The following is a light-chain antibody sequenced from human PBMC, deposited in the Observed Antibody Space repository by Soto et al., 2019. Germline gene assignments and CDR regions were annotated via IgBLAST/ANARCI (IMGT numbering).Light chain of an antibody. Sequence: SYELTQPPSVSVAPGQTARVLCGGNNLGSKSVHWYQQKPGQAPVVVVSDDSDRPSGIPERFSGSNSGNTATLTISRVEAGDEADYYCQVWDTTNPVIFGGGTKVTVL. CDR1: NLGSKS. CDR3: QVWDTTNPVI. J-gene: IGLJ2*01. V-gene: IGLV3-21*02. CDR2: DDS.